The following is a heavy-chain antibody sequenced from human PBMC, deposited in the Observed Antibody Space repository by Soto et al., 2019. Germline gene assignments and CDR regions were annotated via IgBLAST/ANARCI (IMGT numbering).Heavy chain of an antibody. V-gene: IGHV1-18*01. D-gene: IGHD3-16*01. CDR3: ARDLGDQVLSVYCDY. CDR1: GYTFGTYG. Sequence: QVQLVQSAAEVKKPGASVRISCKTSGYTFGTYGISWVRQAPGQGLEWMGWISAYNGNRAYAQKFQGRVTLTTDTSTSTAYMELRSLRSDDTAVYYWARDLGDQVLSVYCDYWGQGTLVTVSS. CDR2: ISAYNGNR. J-gene: IGHJ4*02.